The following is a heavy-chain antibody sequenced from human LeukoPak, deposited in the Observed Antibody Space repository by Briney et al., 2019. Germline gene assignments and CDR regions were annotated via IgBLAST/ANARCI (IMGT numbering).Heavy chain of an antibody. CDR3: ARVRTRGSYFDY. D-gene: IGHD1-26*01. Sequence: SETLSLTCTVSGGSISSYYWSLIRQPAGKGLEWIGRIYTSGSTNYNPSLKSRVTMSVDTSKNQFSLKLSSVTAADTAVSYCARVRTRGSYFDYWGQGTLVTVSS. CDR1: GGSISSYY. V-gene: IGHV4-4*07. J-gene: IGHJ4*02. CDR2: IYTSGST.